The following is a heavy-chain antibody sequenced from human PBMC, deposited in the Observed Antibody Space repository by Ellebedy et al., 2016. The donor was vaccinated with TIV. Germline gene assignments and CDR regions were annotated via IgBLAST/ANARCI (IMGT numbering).Heavy chain of an antibody. J-gene: IGHJ4*02. Sequence: SVKVSXXASGGTFSSYAISWVRQAPGQGLEWMGGIIPIFGTANYAQKFQGRVTITADKSTSTAYMELSSLRSEDTAVYYCARENGYSGYDSGYWGQGTLVTVSS. CDR1: GGTFSSYA. CDR3: ARENGYSGYDSGY. CDR2: IIPIFGTA. D-gene: IGHD5-12*01. V-gene: IGHV1-69*06.